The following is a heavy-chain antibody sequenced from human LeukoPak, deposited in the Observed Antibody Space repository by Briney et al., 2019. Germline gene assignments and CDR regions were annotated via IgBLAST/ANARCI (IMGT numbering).Heavy chain of an antibody. V-gene: IGHV2-5*02. CDR1: GFSLSTSSVG. CDR2: IYWDDDK. J-gene: IGHJ5*02. D-gene: IGHD3-10*01. Sequence: VSGPTLVKPTQTLTLTCTLSGFSLSTSSVGVAWIRQPPGEALEWLALIYWDDDKRYSPSLKTRLTITKDTSKNQVVLTMTDMDPVDTATYYCAHTRLYYYGSVTYYKPFDPWGQGTLVTVSS. CDR3: AHTRLYYYGSVTYYKPFDP.